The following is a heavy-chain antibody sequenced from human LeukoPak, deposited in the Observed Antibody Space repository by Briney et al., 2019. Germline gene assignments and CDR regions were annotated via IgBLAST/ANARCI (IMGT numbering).Heavy chain of an antibody. Sequence: PSETLSLTCAVYGGSFSGYYWSWIRQPPGKGLEWIGEINHSGSTNYNPSLKSRVTISVDTSKNHFSLKLSSVTAADTAVYYCARGRRGPFSDLDYWGQGTLVTVSS. V-gene: IGHV4-34*01. D-gene: IGHD3-10*01. CDR1: GGSFSGYY. CDR2: INHSGST. CDR3: ARGRRGPFSDLDY. J-gene: IGHJ4*02.